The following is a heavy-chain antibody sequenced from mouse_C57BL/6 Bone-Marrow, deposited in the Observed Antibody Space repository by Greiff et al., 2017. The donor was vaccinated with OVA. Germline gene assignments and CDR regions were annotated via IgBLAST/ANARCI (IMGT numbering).Heavy chain of an antibody. J-gene: IGHJ2*01. CDR2: IHPNSGST. Sequence: QVQLKQPGAELVKPGASVTLSCKASGYTFTSYWMHWVKQRPGQGLEWIGMIHPNSGSTNYNEKFKSKATLTVDKSSSTAYMQLSRLTSEDSAVYYCARGRGLPDYWGQGTTLTVSS. V-gene: IGHV1-64*01. CDR3: ARGRGLPDY. D-gene: IGHD2-2*01. CDR1: GYTFTSYW.